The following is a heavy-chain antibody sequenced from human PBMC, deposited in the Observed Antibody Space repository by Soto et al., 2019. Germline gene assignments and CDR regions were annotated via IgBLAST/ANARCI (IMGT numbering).Heavy chain of an antibody. J-gene: IGHJ3*02. CDR2: INRDGTKK. CDR1: GYTLSAYW. Sequence: EVQLEESGGDLVQPGGFLRLSCAASGYTLSAYWMTWVRQAPGKGLEWVANINRDGTKKSYLDAVRGRFTISRDNVGNSLYLQMDSLRADDTALYYYAPHVSRVSRSLHLGAFDIWGQGTMVTVSS. D-gene: IGHD2-21*01. V-gene: IGHV3-7*05. CDR3: APHVSRVSRSLHLGAFDI.